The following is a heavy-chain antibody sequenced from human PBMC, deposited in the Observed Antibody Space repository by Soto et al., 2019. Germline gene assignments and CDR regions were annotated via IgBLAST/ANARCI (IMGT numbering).Heavy chain of an antibody. D-gene: IGHD2-2*01. CDR1: GFTFSDYY. Sequence: VGSLRLSCAASGFTFSDYYMSWIRQAPGKGLEWVSYISSSGSNIYYADTGKGRFTISRDNAKNSLYLQMNSLRAEDTAVYYCARVGVASYAPYYFDYWGQGTLVTVSS. CDR3: ARVGVASYAPYYFDY. V-gene: IGHV3-11*01. J-gene: IGHJ4*02. CDR2: ISSSGSNI.